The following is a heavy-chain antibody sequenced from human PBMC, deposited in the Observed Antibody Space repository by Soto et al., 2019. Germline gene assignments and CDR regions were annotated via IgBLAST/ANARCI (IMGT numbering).Heavy chain of an antibody. CDR1: GGSFSGYY. J-gene: IGHJ4*02. V-gene: IGHV4-34*01. D-gene: IGHD3-10*01. Sequence: PSETLSLTCAVYGGSFSGYYWSWIRQPPGKGLEWIGEINHSGSTNYNPSLKSRVTISVDTSKNQFSLKLSSVTAADTAVYYCARARAINYYGSGSYLYWGQGTLVTVSS. CDR2: INHSGST. CDR3: ARARAINYYGSGSYLY.